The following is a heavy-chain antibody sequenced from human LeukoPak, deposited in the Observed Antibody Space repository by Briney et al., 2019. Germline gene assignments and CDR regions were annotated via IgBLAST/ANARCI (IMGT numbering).Heavy chain of an antibody. CDR3: AEYYYDSSGYYQSEYFQH. CDR2: IIPILGIA. J-gene: IGHJ1*01. CDR1: GGTFSSYA. D-gene: IGHD3-22*01. V-gene: IGHV1-69*04. Sequence: SVKVSCKASGGTFSSYAISWVRQAPGQGLEWMGRIIPILGIANYAQKFQGRVTITADKSTSTAYMELSSLRSEDTAVYYCAEYYYDSSGYYQSEYFQHWGQGTLVTVFS.